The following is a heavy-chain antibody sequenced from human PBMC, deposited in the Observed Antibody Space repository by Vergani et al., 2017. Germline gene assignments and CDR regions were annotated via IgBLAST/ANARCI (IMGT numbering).Heavy chain of an antibody. Sequence: QVRLVESGGGVVQPGRSLRLSCAASGFTFSSYAMHWVRQAPGKGLEWVAVISYDGSNKYYADSVKGRFTISRDNSKNTLYLQMNSLRAEDTAVYYCARGIARRSTSRWGVGAFDIWGQGTMVTVSS. CDR1: GFTFSSYA. CDR3: ARGIARRSTSRWGVGAFDI. D-gene: IGHD2-2*01. J-gene: IGHJ3*02. CDR2: ISYDGSNK. V-gene: IGHV3-30-3*01.